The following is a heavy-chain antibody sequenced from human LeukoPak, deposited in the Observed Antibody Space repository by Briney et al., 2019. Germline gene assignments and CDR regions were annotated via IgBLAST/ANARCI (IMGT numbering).Heavy chain of an antibody. CDR2: INPNSGGT. Sequence: ASVKVSCKAYGYTFTGYYMHWVRQAPGQVLEWMGRINPNSGGTNYAQKFQGRVTMTRDTSISTAYMELSRLRSDDTAVYYCARDANWNYYMDVWGKGTTVTVSS. V-gene: IGHV1-2*06. CDR1: GYTFTGYY. D-gene: IGHD1-20*01. J-gene: IGHJ6*03. CDR3: ARDANWNYYMDV.